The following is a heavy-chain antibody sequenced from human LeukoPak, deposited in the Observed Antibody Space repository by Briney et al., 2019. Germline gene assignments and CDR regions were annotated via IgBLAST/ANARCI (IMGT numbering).Heavy chain of an antibody. D-gene: IGHD3-10*01. J-gene: IGHJ4*02. Sequence: PGGSLRLSCAASGFTFSSYAMSWVRQAPGKGLEWVSAIIGSGGSTYYADSVKGRFTISRDNSKNTLYLQMNSLRAEDTAVYYCAKDDSGSWASYFDYWGQGTLVTVSS. CDR1: GFTFSSYA. CDR2: IIGSGGST. V-gene: IGHV3-23*01. CDR3: AKDDSGSWASYFDY.